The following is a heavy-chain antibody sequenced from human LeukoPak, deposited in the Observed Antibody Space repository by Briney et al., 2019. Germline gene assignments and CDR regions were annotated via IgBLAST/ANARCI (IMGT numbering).Heavy chain of an antibody. V-gene: IGHV4-34*01. Sequence: SETLSLTCAVYGGSFSGYYWSWLRQPPGKGLEWIGEINHSGSTNYNPSLTSRVTISVDTSKNQFSLKLSSVTAADTAVYYCARGEYSSGWYSYWGQGTLVTVSS. D-gene: IGHD6-19*01. CDR1: GGSFSGYY. J-gene: IGHJ4*02. CDR3: ARGEYSSGWYSY. CDR2: INHSGST.